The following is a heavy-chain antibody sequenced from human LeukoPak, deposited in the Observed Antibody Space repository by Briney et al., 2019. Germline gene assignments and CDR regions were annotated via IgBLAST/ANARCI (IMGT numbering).Heavy chain of an antibody. CDR2: ISGSGGST. CDR3: ARGTRVAANLHTA. D-gene: IGHD2-15*01. CDR1: GFTFSSYA. V-gene: IGHV3-23*01. J-gene: IGHJ5*02. Sequence: SGGSLRLSCAASGFTFSSYAMSWVCQAPGKGLEWVSAISGSGGSTYYADSVKGRFTISRDNAKNSLYLQMNSLRAEDTAVYYCARGTRVAANLHTAWGQGTLVTVSS.